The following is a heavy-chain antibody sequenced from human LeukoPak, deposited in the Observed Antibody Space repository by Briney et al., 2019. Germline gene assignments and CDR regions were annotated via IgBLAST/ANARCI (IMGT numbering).Heavy chain of an antibody. D-gene: IGHD3-3*01. CDR3: TRRKYYDFWRNAFDI. CDR1: GFTFSGSA. V-gene: IGHV3-73*01. J-gene: IGHJ3*02. Sequence: GGSLKLSCAASGFTFSGSAMHWVRQASGKGLEWVGRTRSKANSYATAYAASVKGRFTISRDDSKNTAYLQMNSLKTEDTAVYYCTRRKYYDFWRNAFDIWGQGTMVTVSS. CDR2: TRSKANSYAT.